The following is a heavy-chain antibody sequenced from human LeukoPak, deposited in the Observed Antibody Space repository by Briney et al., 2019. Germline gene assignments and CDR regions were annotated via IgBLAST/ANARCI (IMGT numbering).Heavy chain of an antibody. CDR2: IYYSGST. V-gene: IGHV4-39*07. CDR3: ARTDYDVLS. CDR1: GGSINNSPYY. J-gene: IGHJ5*02. Sequence: SETLSLTCTVSGGSINNSPYYWGWIRLPPGKGLEWIGTIYYSGSTYYNPSLNSRVTISVDTSKNHFSLKLSSVTAADTAVYYCARTDYDVLSWGQGTLVTVSS. D-gene: IGHD3-9*01.